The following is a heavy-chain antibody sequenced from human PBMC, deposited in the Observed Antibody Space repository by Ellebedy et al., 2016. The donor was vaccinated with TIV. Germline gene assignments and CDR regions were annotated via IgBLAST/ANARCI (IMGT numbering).Heavy chain of an antibody. CDR2: IRSKASGGTT. Sequence: GESLKISXTASRCAFGNEYMSWFRQAPGKGLEWVGFIRSKASGGTTDYDASVKGRFTISRDESKNIAYLQMNSLKTEDTAMYYCTREVSMTTVTNWGQGTLVTVSS. D-gene: IGHD4-17*01. CDR3: TREVSMTTVTN. J-gene: IGHJ4*02. CDR1: RCAFGNEY. V-gene: IGHV3-49*03.